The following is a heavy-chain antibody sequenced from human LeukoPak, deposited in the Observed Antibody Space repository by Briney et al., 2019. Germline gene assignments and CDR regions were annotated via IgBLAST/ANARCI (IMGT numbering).Heavy chain of an antibody. V-gene: IGHV3-30*04. CDR3: ARDAARGWSRDYYYYDMDV. CDR2: ISYDGSNK. CDR1: GFTFSSYA. D-gene: IGHD6-19*01. Sequence: PGRSLRLSCAASGFTFSSYAMHWVRQAPGKGLEWVAVISYDGSNKYYADSVKGRFTISRDNSKNTLYLQMNSLRAEDTAVYYCARDAARGWSRDYYYYDMDVWGKGTTVTVSS. J-gene: IGHJ6*04.